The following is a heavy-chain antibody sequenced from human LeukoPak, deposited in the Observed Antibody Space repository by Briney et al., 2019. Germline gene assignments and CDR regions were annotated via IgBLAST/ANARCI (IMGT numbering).Heavy chain of an antibody. CDR3: ARDVGITAADSFDP. CDR2: INPSGGST. Sequence: ASVKVSCKASGYTFTSYYMHWVRQAPGQGLEWMGIINPSGGSTNYAQKFQGRVTMTTDTSTSTVYMEVRGLRSDDTAMYYCARDVGITAADSFDPWGQGTLVTVSS. CDR1: GYTFTSYY. D-gene: IGHD6-13*01. J-gene: IGHJ5*02. V-gene: IGHV1-46*01.